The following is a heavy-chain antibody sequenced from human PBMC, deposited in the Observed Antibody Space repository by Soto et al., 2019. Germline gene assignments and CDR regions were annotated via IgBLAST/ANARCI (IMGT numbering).Heavy chain of an antibody. V-gene: IGHV5-51*01. Sequence: GESLKISCKGSGFIFDNSCIAWVRQMPGKGLEWMGIIYLSDSDTRYSPSFQGQVTISADKSITTAYLQWSSLKASDTAIYYCARRVADFGSGHYGEKYYHYYGMDVWGQGTTVTVSS. J-gene: IGHJ6*02. CDR2: IYLSDSDT. CDR3: ARRVADFGSGHYGEKYYHYYGMDV. D-gene: IGHD3-10*01. CDR1: GFIFDNSC.